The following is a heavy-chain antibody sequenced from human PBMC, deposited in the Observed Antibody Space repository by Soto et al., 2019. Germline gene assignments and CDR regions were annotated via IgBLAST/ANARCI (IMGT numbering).Heavy chain of an antibody. Sequence: SVKVSCKASGGTFSSYAISWVRQAPGQGLEWMGGIIPIFGTANYAQKFQDRVTITADESTSTAYMELSSLRSEDTAGYYCAREGDRDRADYWGQGTLVTVSS. V-gene: IGHV1-69*13. CDR3: AREGDRDRADY. CDR1: GGTFSSYA. J-gene: IGHJ4*02. CDR2: IIPIFGTA. D-gene: IGHD3-10*01.